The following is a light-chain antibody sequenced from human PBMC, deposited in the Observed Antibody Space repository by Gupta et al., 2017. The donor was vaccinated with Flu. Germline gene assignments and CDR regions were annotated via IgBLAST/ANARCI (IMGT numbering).Light chain of an antibody. CDR1: HGIGLS. CDR2: DAS. CDR3: HQSSSFPLT. Sequence: GDTVTITCRTGHGIGLSLAWYQQKPGEAPKLLLFDASRLQSGVPSSFSGSGSCTAFTLTISSLQPEDFATYYCHQSSSFPLTFGGGTQVDIK. J-gene: IGKJ4*01. V-gene: IGKV1-12*01.